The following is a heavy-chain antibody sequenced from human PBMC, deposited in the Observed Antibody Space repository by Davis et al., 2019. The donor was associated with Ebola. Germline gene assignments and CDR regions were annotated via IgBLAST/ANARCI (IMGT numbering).Heavy chain of an antibody. V-gene: IGHV3-64*01. J-gene: IGHJ4*02. Sequence: SCKASGFTFSSYAMHWVRQAPGKGLDYVSAISSNGGSTYYANSVKGRFTISRDNSKNTLYLQMGSLRAEDMAVYYCARGGSGSYYRPFDYWGQGTLVTVSS. CDR1: GFTFSSYA. D-gene: IGHD1-26*01. CDR2: ISSNGGST. CDR3: ARGGSGSYYRPFDY.